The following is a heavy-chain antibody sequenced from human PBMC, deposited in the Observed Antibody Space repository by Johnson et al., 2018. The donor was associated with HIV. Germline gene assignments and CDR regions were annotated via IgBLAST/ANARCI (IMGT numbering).Heavy chain of an antibody. V-gene: IGHV3-64*01. CDR2: ISSNGGST. D-gene: IGHD2-15*01. Sequence: VQLVESGGGLAQPGGSLKVSCAASGFNFTNYWMSWVRQAPGKGLEYVSAISSNGGSTYYANSVKGRFTISRDNSKNALYMQMNSLRAEDTAVYYCAKVSSTSWALDIWGQGTLVTVSS. CDR1: GFNFTNYW. CDR3: AKVSSTSWALDI. J-gene: IGHJ3*02.